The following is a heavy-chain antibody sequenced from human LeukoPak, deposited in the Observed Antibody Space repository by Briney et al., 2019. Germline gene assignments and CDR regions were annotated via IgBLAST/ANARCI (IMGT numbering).Heavy chain of an antibody. CDR3: TALTGAMDV. Sequence: GGSLRLSCAASGFIFSAFGVHWVRQAPGKGLEWVAVIWKDGSNEFYADSVRGRFTISRDNSKNTLFLQMNSLRPEDTAVYYCTALTGAMDVWGKGTTVIVSS. V-gene: IGHV3-33*08. CDR2: IWKDGSNE. CDR1: GFIFSAFG. J-gene: IGHJ6*04.